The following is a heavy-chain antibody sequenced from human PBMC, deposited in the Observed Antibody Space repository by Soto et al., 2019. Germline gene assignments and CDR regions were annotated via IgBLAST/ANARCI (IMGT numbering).Heavy chain of an antibody. CDR3: AKDSISYNRIYDPFDI. D-gene: IGHD1-1*01. CDR2: IGGDGGST. J-gene: IGHJ3*02. Sequence: EAQLLESGGGLVRPGGSLRLSCTASGFTFSNYAMSWVRQAPGKGLEGVSVIGGDGGSTYYADSVKGRFTVSRDNSKNTLYLQMDSQRADDTAVYYCAKDSISYNRIYDPFDIWGQGTMVTVSS. CDR1: GFTFSNYA. V-gene: IGHV3-23*01.